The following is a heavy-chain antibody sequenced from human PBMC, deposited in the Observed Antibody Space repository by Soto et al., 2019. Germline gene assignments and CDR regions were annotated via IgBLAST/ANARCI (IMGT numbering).Heavy chain of an antibody. CDR3: ARATGTLRSRNCDY. Sequence: SETLSLTCSVSGGSISTVGHYWTWIRQPPGKGLEWIGSIYHTGSTYYSKSLRSRLTMSVDTSKSQFSLRLSSVTAADTAVYYCARATGTLRSRNCDYWGQGTLVTVSS. CDR2: IYHTGST. V-gene: IGHV4-31*03. CDR1: GGSISTVGHY. D-gene: IGHD1-1*01. J-gene: IGHJ4*02.